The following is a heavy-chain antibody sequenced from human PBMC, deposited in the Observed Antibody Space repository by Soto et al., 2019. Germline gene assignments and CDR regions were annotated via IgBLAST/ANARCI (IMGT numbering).Heavy chain of an antibody. J-gene: IGHJ6*02. D-gene: IGHD3-3*01. CDR1: GGSISSGEYY. CDR2: ISYSGST. V-gene: IGHV4-30-4*01. Sequence: SETLSLTCTVSGGSISSGEYYWTWIRQPPGKGLEWIGYISYSGSTHYSPSLKSRVSITVDTSKNQFSLNLASVSAEDTAVYYCARTSLTIFGPSNDYYGMDVWGQGTTDTVSS. CDR3: ARTSLTIFGPSNDYYGMDV.